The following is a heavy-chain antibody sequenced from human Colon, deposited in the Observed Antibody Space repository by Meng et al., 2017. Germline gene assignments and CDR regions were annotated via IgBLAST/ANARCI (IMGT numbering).Heavy chain of an antibody. J-gene: IGHJ4*02. CDR1: GASVSSGNHY. Sequence: QGQLQESGPGLLRPSGTLSPTCTVSGASVSSGNHYWSWIRQPPGKGLEWIGETSHSGSTNYSPSLKSRVTISLDKSKNQLSLKLNSVTAADTAVYYCASSDYYRSDYWGQGTLVTVSS. CDR3: ASSDYYRSDY. V-gene: IGHV4-61*01. CDR2: TSHSGST. D-gene: IGHD3-22*01.